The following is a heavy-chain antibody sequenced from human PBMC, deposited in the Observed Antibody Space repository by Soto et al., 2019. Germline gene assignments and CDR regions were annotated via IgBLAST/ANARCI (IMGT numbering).Heavy chain of an antibody. J-gene: IGHJ4*02. CDR2: VWYDGKYK. CDR1: GFTFSTYS. CDR3: ARDGVATIAY. Sequence: QVQLVESGGGVVQPGRSLRLSCAASGFTFSTYSMHWVRQAPGRGLEWVAVVWYDGKYKYYADSVKGRFTISRDNSKNTLFLQMNNLRAEDTAVYYCARDGVATIAYWGQGTLVTVSS. D-gene: IGHD3-3*01. V-gene: IGHV3-33*01.